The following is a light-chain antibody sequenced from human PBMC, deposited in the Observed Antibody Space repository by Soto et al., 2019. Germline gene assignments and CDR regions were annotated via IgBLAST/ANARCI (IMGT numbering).Light chain of an antibody. CDR2: AAS. CDR1: QSISSY. J-gene: IGKJ1*01. CDR3: QQSYSTTWT. V-gene: IGKV1-39*01. Sequence: DIPMTQSPSSLSASVGDRVTITCRASQSISSYLNWYQQKPGKAPKLLIYAASSLKSGVPSRFSGSGSGTDFTLTISSLQPEDFATYYCQQSYSTTWTFGQGTKVEIK.